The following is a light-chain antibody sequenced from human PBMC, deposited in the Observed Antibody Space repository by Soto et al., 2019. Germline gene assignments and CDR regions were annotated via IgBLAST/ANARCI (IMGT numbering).Light chain of an antibody. CDR1: QGISNY. Sequence: DIQMTQSPSSLSASVGDRVTITCRASQGISNYLAWYQQKPGKVPKLRIYAASTLHSGVPSRFSGSGSGTDFTRTITSFQSEAVATYHCQKSNHAPLTFGGATKVEIK. J-gene: IGKJ4*01. CDR2: AAS. V-gene: IGKV1-27*01. CDR3: QKSNHAPLT.